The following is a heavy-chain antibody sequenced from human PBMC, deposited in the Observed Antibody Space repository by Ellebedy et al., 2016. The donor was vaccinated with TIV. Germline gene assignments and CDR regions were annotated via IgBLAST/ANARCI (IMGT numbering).Heavy chain of an antibody. CDR1: GFTFNSYW. Sequence: GGSLRLSCAASGFTFNSYWMTWVRRAPGRGLEWVANINQDGSDTYYVDSLRGRFTISRDNAKNSLYLLMNSLRGEDTAVYYCATDGSYGDYRSPTHAFVMWGQGTLVTVSS. CDR2: INQDGSDT. V-gene: IGHV3-7*01. CDR3: ATDGSYGDYRSPTHAFVM. D-gene: IGHD4-17*01. J-gene: IGHJ3*02.